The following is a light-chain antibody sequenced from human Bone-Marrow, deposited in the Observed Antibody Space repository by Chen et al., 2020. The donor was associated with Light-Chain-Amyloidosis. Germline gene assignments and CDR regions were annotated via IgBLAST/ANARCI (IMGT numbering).Light chain of an antibody. Sequence: SYVLTQPSSVSVAPGQTATIACGGNNLGSTRVHWYQQTPGQAPLLVVYDDSDRPSGIPERLSGYNPGHRATLPISRVESGEEAASYCQVWDRSRDRPVSGGGTKLTVL. CDR3: QVWDRSRDRPV. CDR1: NLGSTR. J-gene: IGLJ3*02. V-gene: IGLV3-21*02. CDR2: DDS.